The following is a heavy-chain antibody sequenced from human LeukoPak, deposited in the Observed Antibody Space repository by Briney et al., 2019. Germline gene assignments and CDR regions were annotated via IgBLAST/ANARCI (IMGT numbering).Heavy chain of an antibody. V-gene: IGHV1-8*01. J-gene: IGHJ3*02. CDR1: GYTFTSYD. Sequence: ASVKVSCKASGYTFTSYDINWVRQATGQGLEWMGWMNPNSGNTGYAQKFQGRVTMTRNTSISTAYMELSSLRSEDTAVYYCAIIAAAGSHDAFDIWGQGTMVTVSS. D-gene: IGHD6-13*01. CDR2: MNPNSGNT. CDR3: AIIAAAGSHDAFDI.